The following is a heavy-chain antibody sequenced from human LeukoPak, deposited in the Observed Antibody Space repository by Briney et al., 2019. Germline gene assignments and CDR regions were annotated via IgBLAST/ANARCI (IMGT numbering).Heavy chain of an antibody. CDR1: GFTFSNYG. J-gene: IGHJ4*02. CDR2: IGDSGGTT. V-gene: IGHV3-23*01. D-gene: IGHD2-15*01. CDR3: AKIVTSATAY. Sequence: GGSLRLSCAASGFTFSNYGMSWVRQVPGKGLEWVSAIGDSGGTTYYGDSVKGRFTVSRDNSRNTLYLQMNSLRAEDTAVYYCAKIVTSATAYWGQGTLVTVSS.